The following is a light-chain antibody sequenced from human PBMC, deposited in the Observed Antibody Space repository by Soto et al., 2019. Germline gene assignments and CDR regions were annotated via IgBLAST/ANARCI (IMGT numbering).Light chain of an antibody. CDR2: GNS. CDR1: SSNIGAGYD. CDR3: QSYDSSLGYV. V-gene: IGLV1-40*01. Sequence: QSVLTQPPSVSGAPGQRVTISCTGSSSNIGAGYDVNWYQQLPGRAPKLLIYGNSNRPSGVPDRFSGSKSGTSASLAITGLQAEDEADYYCQSYDSSLGYVFGTGTKVTVL. J-gene: IGLJ1*01.